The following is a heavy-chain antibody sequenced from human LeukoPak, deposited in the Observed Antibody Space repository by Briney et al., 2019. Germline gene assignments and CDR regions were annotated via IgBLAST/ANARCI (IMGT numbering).Heavy chain of an antibody. CDR3: ARGSGYYLGHFDY. CDR2: IKQDGSEK. D-gene: IGHD3-22*01. V-gene: IGHV3-7*01. CDR1: GFTFSTYW. Sequence: GGSLRLSCAAFGFTFSTYWMSWVRQAPGEGLEWVANIKQDGSEKYYVDSVKGRFTISRDNAKNSLYLQMNSLRAEDTAVYYCARGSGYYLGHFDYWGQGTLVTVSS. J-gene: IGHJ4*02.